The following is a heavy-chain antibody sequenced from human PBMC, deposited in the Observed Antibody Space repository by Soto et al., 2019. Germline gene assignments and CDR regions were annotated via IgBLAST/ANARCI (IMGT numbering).Heavy chain of an antibody. CDR3: AKEGYCSGGSCDYYYYGMDV. J-gene: IGHJ6*01. V-gene: IGHV3-30*18. D-gene: IGHD2-15*01. CDR2: ISYDGSNK. CDR1: GFTFSSYG. Sequence: QVQLVESGGGVVQPGRSLRLSCAASGFTFSSYGMHWVRQAPGKGLEWVAVISYDGSNKYYADSVKGRFTISRDNSKNTLYLQMNSLRAEDTAVYYCAKEGYCSGGSCDYYYYGMDVW.